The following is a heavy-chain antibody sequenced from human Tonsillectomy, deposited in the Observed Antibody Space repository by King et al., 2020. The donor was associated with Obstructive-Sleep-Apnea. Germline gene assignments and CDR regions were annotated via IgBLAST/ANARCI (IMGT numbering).Heavy chain of an antibody. V-gene: IGHV5-51*01. J-gene: IGHJ4*02. CDR1: GYSFTSYW. D-gene: IGHD6-19*01. CDR2: IYPGDSDT. Sequence: VQLVESGAEVKKPGESLKISCKGSGYSFTSYWIGWVRQMPGEGLEWIGIIYPGDSDTRYSPSFQGQVTISADKSISTAYLQWSSLQASDPAIYYCAGRSVAVPGEFFDYWRQGTLVTVSS. CDR3: AGRSVAVPGEFFDY.